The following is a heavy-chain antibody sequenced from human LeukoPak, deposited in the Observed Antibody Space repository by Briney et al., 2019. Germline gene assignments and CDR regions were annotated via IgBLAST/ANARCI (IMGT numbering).Heavy chain of an antibody. Sequence: ASVKVSCKASGDTFTSYDINWVRQATGQGLEWMGWVNPYSGNTGHAQKFQGRVTMTRNASISTAYMELSSLRSEDTAVYYCASRGYLGDYWGQGTLVTVSS. D-gene: IGHD5-12*01. CDR1: GDTFTSYD. J-gene: IGHJ4*02. CDR2: VNPYSGNT. V-gene: IGHV1-8*01. CDR3: ASRGYLGDY.